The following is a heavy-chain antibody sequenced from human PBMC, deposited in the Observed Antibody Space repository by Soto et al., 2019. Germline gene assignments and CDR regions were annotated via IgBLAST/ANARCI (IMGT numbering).Heavy chain of an antibody. D-gene: IGHD5-12*01. V-gene: IGHV1-18*04. CDR2: ISTYRGNT. J-gene: IGHJ4*02. CDR1: GYTFPTYG. CDR3: ARDHGRDGYNDGFDFDF. Sequence: ASVTVSCKASGYTFPTYGITWVRQAPGQGLEWMGWISTYRGNTNYEQKFQGRVTMTTDTSTNTGHMELRSLRSDDTAVYYCARDHGRDGYNDGFDFDFWGQGTLVTVSS.